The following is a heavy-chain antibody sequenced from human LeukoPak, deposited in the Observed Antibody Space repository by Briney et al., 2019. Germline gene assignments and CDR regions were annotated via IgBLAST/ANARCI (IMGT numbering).Heavy chain of an antibody. V-gene: IGHV3-9*01. CDR1: GFTFDGYA. CDR2: ISWNSGSI. D-gene: IGHD6-6*01. CDR3: AKDMHSSSSGWFDP. J-gene: IGHJ5*02. Sequence: GGSLRLSCAASGFTFDGYAMHWVRQAPGKGLEWVSGISWNSGSIGYADSVKGRFTISRDNAKNSLYLQMNSLRAEDTALYYCAKDMHSSSSGWFDPWGQGTLVTVSS.